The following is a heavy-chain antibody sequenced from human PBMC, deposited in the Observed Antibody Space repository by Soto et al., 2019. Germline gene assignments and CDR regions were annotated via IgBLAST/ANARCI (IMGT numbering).Heavy chain of an antibody. CDR2: ISAYNGNT. CDR3: AREATTVTSYYYYGMDL. Sequence: QVQLVQSGAEVKKPGASVKVSCKASGYTFTSYGISWVRQAPGQGLEWMGWISAYNGNTNYAQKLQGRVTMTTDTSTSTAYMELRSLRSDDTAVYYCAREATTVTSYYYYGMDLWGQGTTVTVSS. D-gene: IGHD4-17*01. CDR1: GYTFTSYG. J-gene: IGHJ6*02. V-gene: IGHV1-18*01.